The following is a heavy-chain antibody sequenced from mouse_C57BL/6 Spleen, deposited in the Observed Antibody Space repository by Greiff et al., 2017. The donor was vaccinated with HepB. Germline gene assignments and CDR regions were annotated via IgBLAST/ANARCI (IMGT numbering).Heavy chain of an antibody. CDR2: IYPGDGDT. J-gene: IGHJ2*01. CDR1: GYTFSSSW. Sequence: VQLQQSGPELVKPGASVKIPCKASGYTFSSSWMNWVKQRPGKGLEWIGRIYPGDGDTNYNGKFKGKATLTADKSSSTAYMQLSSLTSEDSAVYFCARGRFTTVVADYYFDYWGQGTTLTVSS. CDR3: ARGRFTTVVADYYFDY. D-gene: IGHD1-1*01. V-gene: IGHV1-82*01.